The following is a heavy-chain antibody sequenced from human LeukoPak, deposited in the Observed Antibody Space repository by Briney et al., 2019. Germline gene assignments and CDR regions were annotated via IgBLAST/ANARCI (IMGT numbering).Heavy chain of an antibody. CDR1: GGTFSSYA. Sequence: ASVKVSCKASGGTFSSYAISWVRQAPGQGLEWMGRIMPIFGTANYAQKFQGRVTITTDESTSTAYMELSSLRSEDTAVYYCARDGEPDYDYVAMDVWGKGTTVTVSS. CDR3: ARDGEPDYDYVAMDV. D-gene: IGHD3-16*01. V-gene: IGHV1-69*05. J-gene: IGHJ6*03. CDR2: IMPIFGTA.